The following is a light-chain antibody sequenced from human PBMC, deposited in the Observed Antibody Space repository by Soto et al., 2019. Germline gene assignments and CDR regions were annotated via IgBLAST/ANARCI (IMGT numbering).Light chain of an antibody. Sequence: QSALTQPASVSGSPGQSITISCTGTSSDVGGYNYVSWYQQNPGKAPKLMIYDVSNRPSGGSNRFSGSKSGNTSSLTIYGLHAEDEDDYYCSSYTSSSTRVVFVGGTKVTVL. V-gene: IGLV2-14*01. J-gene: IGLJ2*01. CDR1: SSDVGGYNY. CDR2: DVS. CDR3: SSYTSSSTRVV.